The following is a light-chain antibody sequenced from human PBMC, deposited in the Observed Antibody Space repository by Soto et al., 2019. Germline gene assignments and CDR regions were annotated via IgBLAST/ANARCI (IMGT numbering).Light chain of an antibody. CDR2: DTS. CDR3: QEYIQWPPGM. CDR1: PCVSSR. V-gene: IGKV3-15*01. J-gene: IGKJ1*01. Sequence: DIVVTQSPATLSASPGERVTLSCRASPCVSSRLAWYQQRPVQVPRLLIYDTSTRAPGISARFSGSGSGTEFTLTISSLQSEDFAVYYCQEYIQWPPGMFGPGTTVDIK.